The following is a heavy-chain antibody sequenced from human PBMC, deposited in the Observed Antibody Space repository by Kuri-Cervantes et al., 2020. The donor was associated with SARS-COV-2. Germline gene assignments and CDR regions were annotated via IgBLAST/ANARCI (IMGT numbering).Heavy chain of an antibody. V-gene: IGHV3-7*01. D-gene: IGHD3-22*01. Sequence: LSLTCAASGFIFSNYWMSWVRQAPGKGLEWVANIKQDGSEEFYVDSVKGRFTVSRDNAKKSLFLQMNSLRAEDTAVYYCARGHYYDSSGYSISIGAFDIWGQGTMVTVSS. J-gene: IGHJ3*02. CDR3: ARGHYYDSSGYSISIGAFDI. CDR2: IKQDGSEE. CDR1: GFIFSNYW.